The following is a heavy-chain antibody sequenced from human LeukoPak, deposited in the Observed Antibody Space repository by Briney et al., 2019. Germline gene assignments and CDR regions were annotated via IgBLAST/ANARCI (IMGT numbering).Heavy chain of an antibody. CDR2: INHSGST. CDR3: ARGETYYYYYGMDV. CDR1: GGSFSGYY. V-gene: IGHV4-34*01. J-gene: IGHJ6*02. Sequence: PSETLSLTCAVYGGSFSGYYWSWIRQPPGKGLEWIGEINHSGSTNYNPSLKSRVTISVDTSKNQFSLKLSSVTAADAAVYYCARGETYYYYYGMDVWGQGTTVTVSS.